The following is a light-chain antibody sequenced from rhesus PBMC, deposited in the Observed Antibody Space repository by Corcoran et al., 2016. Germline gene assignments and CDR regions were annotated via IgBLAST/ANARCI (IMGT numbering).Light chain of an antibody. J-gene: IGKJ2*01. Sequence: DIQVTQSPSSLSASVGDTVTITCQASQAISNNLAWYQQKPGNVPKLLIYAASTLPTGVPSRFSGSWAGTDCTRTISSLQPEDFATYYCQHGYGVLVSFGQGTKVEIK. V-gene: IGKV1-25*02. CDR2: AAS. CDR3: QHGYGVLVS. CDR1: QAISNN.